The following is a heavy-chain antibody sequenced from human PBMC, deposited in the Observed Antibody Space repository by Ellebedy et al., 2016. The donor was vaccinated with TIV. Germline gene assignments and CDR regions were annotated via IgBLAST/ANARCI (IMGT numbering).Heavy chain of an antibody. CDR1: GGSISSGGYS. D-gene: IGHD6-19*01. Sequence: SETLSLTXAVSGGSISSGGYSWSWIRQPPGKGLEWIGFIYHSGSTYYNPSLKSRVTISVDKSKNQFSLKLSSVTAADTAVYYCARTHSSGWAEGWFDPWGQGTLVTVSS. CDR2: IYHSGST. V-gene: IGHV4-30-2*01. CDR3: ARTHSSGWAEGWFDP. J-gene: IGHJ5*02.